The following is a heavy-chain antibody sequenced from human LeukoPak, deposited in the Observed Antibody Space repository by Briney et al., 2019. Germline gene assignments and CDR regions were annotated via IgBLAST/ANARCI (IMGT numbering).Heavy chain of an antibody. CDR2: IRNDGYKY. CDR1: GFTFSTSG. Sequence: GGSLRLSCVASGFTFSTSGMHWVRQSPGKGLDWVAFIRNDGYKYNYAESVKGRFTISRDNSKNTLYLQMNSLRAEDTAVYYCATPVPHGSDPSLYYYYMDVWGKGTTVTISS. J-gene: IGHJ6*03. D-gene: IGHD3-10*01. V-gene: IGHV3-30*02. CDR3: ATPVPHGSDPSLYYYYMDV.